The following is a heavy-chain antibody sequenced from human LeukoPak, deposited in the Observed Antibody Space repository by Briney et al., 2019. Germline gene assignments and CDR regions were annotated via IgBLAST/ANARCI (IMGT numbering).Heavy chain of an antibody. J-gene: IGHJ5*02. V-gene: IGHV4-61*02. D-gene: IGHD6-19*01. Sequence: PSQTLSLTCTVSGGSISSGSYYWSWIRQPAGKGLEWIGRIYTSGSTNYNPSLKSRVTISVDTSKNQFSLKLSSVTAADTAVYYCARRMVAVAGPFDPWGQGTLVTVSS. CDR2: IYTSGST. CDR1: GGSISSGSYY. CDR3: ARRMVAVAGPFDP.